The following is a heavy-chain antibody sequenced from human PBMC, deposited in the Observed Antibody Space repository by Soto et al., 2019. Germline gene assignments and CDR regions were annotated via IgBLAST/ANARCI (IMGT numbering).Heavy chain of an antibody. V-gene: IGHV1-18*01. CDR1: GYTFTGYG. J-gene: IGHJ4*02. CDR2: ISAYNGNT. Sequence: QVQLVQSGAEVKKPGASVKVSCKASGYTFTGYGISWVRQAPGQGLEWMGWISAYNGNTNYAQKLQGRVTMTTDTSTSTAYMELRSLRSDDTAVYYCARGEDDYGDYSWLKSDYWGQGTLVTVSS. D-gene: IGHD4-17*01. CDR3: ARGEDDYGDYSWLKSDY.